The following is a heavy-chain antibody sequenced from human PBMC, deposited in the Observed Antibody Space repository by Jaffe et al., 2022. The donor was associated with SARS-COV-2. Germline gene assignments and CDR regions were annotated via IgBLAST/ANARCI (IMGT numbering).Heavy chain of an antibody. J-gene: IGHJ5*02. V-gene: IGHV3-11*01. D-gene: IGHD3-16*02. CDR1: GFTLSDYY. Sequence: QVQLVESGGGLVKPGGSLRLSCTASGFTLSDYYMSWIRQAPGKGLEWVSYISGSGNIINYADSVKGRFTISRDTPRNSLYLQMNTLRAEDTAVYYCARSLFSYNWFDPWGQGALVTVST. CDR2: ISGSGNII. CDR3: ARSLFSYNWFDP.